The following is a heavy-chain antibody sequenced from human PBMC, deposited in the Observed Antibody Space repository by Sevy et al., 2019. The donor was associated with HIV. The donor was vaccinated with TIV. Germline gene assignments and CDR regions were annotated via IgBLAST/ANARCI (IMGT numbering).Heavy chain of an antibody. V-gene: IGHV3-30*18. Sequence: GGSLRLSCAASGFTFSSYGMHWVRQAPGKGLEWVAVISYDGSNKYYADSVKGRFTISRDNSKNTLYLQMNSLRAEETAVYYCAKVLEEDTQTDYWGQGTLVTVSS. D-gene: IGHD3-3*01. J-gene: IGHJ4*02. CDR2: ISYDGSNK. CDR3: AKVLEEDTQTDY. CDR1: GFTFSSYG.